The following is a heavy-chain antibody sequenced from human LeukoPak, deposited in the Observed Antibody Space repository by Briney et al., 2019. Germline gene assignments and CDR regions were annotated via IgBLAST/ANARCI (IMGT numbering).Heavy chain of an antibody. Sequence: PSETPSLPFPVSGGSISKSSYYWGRIGQSPEKGLEWIGCIYSSGSTDYNPSLRSRVTISVDTSKTQFSLKLSSVTAADTAVYYCARLGGSGDTFDIWGQGTMVTVSS. CDR3: ARLGGSGDTFDI. V-gene: IGHV4-39*01. CDR1: GGSISKSSYY. J-gene: IGHJ3*02. CDR2: IYSSGST. D-gene: IGHD3-10*01.